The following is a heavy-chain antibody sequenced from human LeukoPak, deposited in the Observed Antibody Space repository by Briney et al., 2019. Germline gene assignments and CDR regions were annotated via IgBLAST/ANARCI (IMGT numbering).Heavy chain of an antibody. J-gene: IGHJ4*02. CDR2: ISDTDDST. D-gene: IGHD1-26*01. V-gene: IGHV3-23*01. CDR1: GFTFSSYA. CDR3: ARFSGSYNDY. Sequence: GGSLRLSCAASGFTFSSYAMNWVRQAPGKGLEWVSSISDTDDSTYDADSVKGRFSISRDNSKNTLYLQMNSLRAEDTAIYYCARFSGSYNDYWGQGTLVTVSS.